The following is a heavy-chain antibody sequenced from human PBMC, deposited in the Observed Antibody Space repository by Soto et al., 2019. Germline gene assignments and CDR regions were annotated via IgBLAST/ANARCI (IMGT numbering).Heavy chain of an antibody. Sequence: ASVKVSCKTSGGTFSSYAINWVRQAPGQGLEWMGGIIPIFGTANYAQKFQGRVTITADQSTRTAYLELSSLSSEDTAFYYCARDRDYYDGNGYYGFWGQGTLVTVSS. CDR3: ARDRDYYDGNGYYGF. D-gene: IGHD3-22*01. CDR1: GGTFSSYA. J-gene: IGHJ4*02. V-gene: IGHV1-69*13. CDR2: IIPIFGTA.